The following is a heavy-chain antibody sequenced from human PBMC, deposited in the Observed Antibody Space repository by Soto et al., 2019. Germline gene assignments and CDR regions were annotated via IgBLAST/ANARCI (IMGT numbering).Heavy chain of an antibody. V-gene: IGHV3-21*04. CDR1: GVPFSRVC. Sequence: GASLSPSSQSSGVPFSRVCMNWVLQVPGPGLEWVASISSGCSDTWYADSVKGRFIISRDNAHNSLFLQMNTLRPEDTAMYDFASVVVWG. CDR3: ASVVV. J-gene: IGHJ6*02. CDR2: ISSGCSDT.